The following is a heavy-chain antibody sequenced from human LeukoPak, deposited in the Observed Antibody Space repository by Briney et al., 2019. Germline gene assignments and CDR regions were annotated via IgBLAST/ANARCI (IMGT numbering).Heavy chain of an antibody. Sequence: ASVKVSCKASGGTFSSYAISWVRQAPGQGLEWMGRIIPILGIANYAQKFQGRVTMTTDTSTSTAYMELRSLRSDDTAVYYCAREVYSSGWYRDYGMDVWGQGTTVTVSS. CDR3: AREVYSSGWYRDYGMDV. CDR1: GGTFSSYA. J-gene: IGHJ6*02. D-gene: IGHD6-19*01. CDR2: IIPILGIA. V-gene: IGHV1-69*04.